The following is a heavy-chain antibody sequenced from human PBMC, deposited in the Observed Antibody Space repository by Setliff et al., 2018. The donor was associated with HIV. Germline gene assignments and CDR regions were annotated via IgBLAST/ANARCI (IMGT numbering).Heavy chain of an antibody. CDR3: ARHEPTLGYCSSTSCYWAI. D-gene: IGHD2-2*01. J-gene: IGHJ4*02. CDR1: GYSISSGYY. V-gene: IGHV4-38-2*01. Sequence: KTSETLSLTCAVSGYSISSGYYWGWIRQPPGKGLEWIGSIYYSGSTYYNPSLRSRVTISGDMSKNQFSLNPSSVTAADTAVYYCARHEPTLGYCSSTSCYWAIWGQGTLVTVSS. CDR2: IYYSGST.